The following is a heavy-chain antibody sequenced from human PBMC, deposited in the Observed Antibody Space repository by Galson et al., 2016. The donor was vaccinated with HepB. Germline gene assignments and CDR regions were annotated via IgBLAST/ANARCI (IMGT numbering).Heavy chain of an antibody. CDR1: GFTFSSHW. Sequence: SLRLSCAASGFTFSSHWMHWVCQAPGKGLVWVSRINTDGSSTSYADSVKGRFTISRDNAKNTLYLQMNSLRDEDTAVYYCAREIPSRGKSDYWGQGTLVTVSS. J-gene: IGHJ4*02. D-gene: IGHD3-10*01. CDR2: INTDGSST. V-gene: IGHV3-74*01. CDR3: AREIPSRGKSDY.